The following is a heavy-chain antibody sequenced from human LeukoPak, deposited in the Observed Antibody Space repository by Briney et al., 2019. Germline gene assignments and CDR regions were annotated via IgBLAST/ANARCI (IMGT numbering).Heavy chain of an antibody. D-gene: IGHD3-22*01. V-gene: IGHV1-8*01. CDR2: MNPNSGNT. CDR1: GYTFTSYD. J-gene: IGHJ4*02. CDR3: ARASGGYTMIVVVTNFDY. Sequence: ASVKVSCKASGYTFTSYDINWVRQATGQGLEWMGWMNPNSGNTGYAQKFQGRVTMTRNTSISTAYMELSSLRSEDTAVYYCARASGGYTMIVVVTNFDYWGQGTLVTVSS.